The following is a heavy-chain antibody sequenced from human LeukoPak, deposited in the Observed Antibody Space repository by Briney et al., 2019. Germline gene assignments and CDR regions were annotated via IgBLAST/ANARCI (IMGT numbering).Heavy chain of an antibody. V-gene: IGHV4-34*01. Sequence: PGGSLRLSCAASGFTFSNACMSWVRQAPGKGLEWIGEINHSGSTNYNPSLKSQVTISVDTSKNQFSLKLSSVTAADTAVYYCARGPFRAKTIGYSYRLRAFDIWGQGTMVTVSS. CDR2: INHSGST. CDR1: GFTFSNAC. CDR3: ARGPFRAKTIGYSYRLRAFDI. D-gene: IGHD5-18*01. J-gene: IGHJ3*02.